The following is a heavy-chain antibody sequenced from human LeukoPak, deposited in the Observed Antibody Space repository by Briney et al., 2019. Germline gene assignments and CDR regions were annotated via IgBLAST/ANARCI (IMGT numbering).Heavy chain of an antibody. D-gene: IGHD2-2*01. Sequence: GGSLRLSCAASGFTFSSYGMHWVRQAPGKGLEWVAVISYDGSNKYYADSVKGRFSISRDNSKNTLYLQMNSLRAEDTAVYYCAKDGGTSCYFDYWGQGTLVTVSS. J-gene: IGHJ4*02. CDR3: AKDGGTSCYFDY. CDR2: ISYDGSNK. CDR1: GFTFSSYG. V-gene: IGHV3-30*18.